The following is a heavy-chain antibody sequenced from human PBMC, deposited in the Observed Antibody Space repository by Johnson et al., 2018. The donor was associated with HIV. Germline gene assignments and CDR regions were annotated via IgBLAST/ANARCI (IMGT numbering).Heavy chain of an antibody. CDR2: ISGSGGST. CDR1: GFTFDDYA. D-gene: IGHD4-23*01. CDR3: ARARWRVDDAFDI. Sequence: DVQVVESGGGLVQPGGSLRLSCAASGFTFDDYAMSWVRQAPGKGLEWVSAISGSGGSTYYADSVKGRFTISRDNSKNTLYLQMNSLRAEDTAVYYCARARWRVDDAFDIWGQGTMVTVSS. V-gene: IGHV3-23*04. J-gene: IGHJ3*02.